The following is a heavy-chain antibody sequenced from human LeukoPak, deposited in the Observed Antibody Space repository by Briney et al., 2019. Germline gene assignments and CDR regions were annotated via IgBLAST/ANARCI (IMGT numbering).Heavy chain of an antibody. V-gene: IGHV3-73*01. CDR2: IRSKTNNYAT. Sequence: GGSLSASGAASGFTIIGSAMHWVRQDSGKGLEWVGRIRSKTNNYATEYAVSVEGRFTISRDDSKNTVYLQMNSLKTEDTAVYYCTRQGVDFWSGLYYFDYWGQGTLVTVSS. CDR3: TRQGVDFWSGLYYFDY. D-gene: IGHD3-3*01. CDR1: GFTIIGSA. J-gene: IGHJ4*02.